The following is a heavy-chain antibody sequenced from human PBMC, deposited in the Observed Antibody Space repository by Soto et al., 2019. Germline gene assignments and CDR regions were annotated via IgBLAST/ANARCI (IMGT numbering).Heavy chain of an antibody. CDR3: SRVGDSSGYYYRYFDY. V-gene: IGHV4-31*03. J-gene: IGHJ4*02. D-gene: IGHD3-22*01. CDR1: GGSISSGGYY. CDR2: IYYSGST. Sequence: QVQLQESGPGLVKPSQTLSLTCTVSGGSISSGGYYWSWIRQHPGKGLEWIGYIYYSGSTYYNPSLKSRVTISVDTPKNQFSLKLSSVSAADTAVYYCSRVGDSSGYYYRYFDYWGQGTLVTVSS.